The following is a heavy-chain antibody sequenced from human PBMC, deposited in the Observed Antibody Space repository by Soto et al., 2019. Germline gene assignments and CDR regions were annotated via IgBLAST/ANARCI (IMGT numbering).Heavy chain of an antibody. CDR3: ARDGRGGRSDY. J-gene: IGHJ4*02. V-gene: IGHV3-11*01. Sequence: QVQLVEPGGGVVKPGGSLRLPCAASGFTFSDYYMSWIRQAPGQGLEWASYISRSGNTIYYADSVKRRFPIAREKAKNSLYLQMNSLRAEDTAVYYCARDGRGGRSDYWGQGNLVTVSS. CDR2: ISRSGNTI. D-gene: IGHD1-26*01. CDR1: GFTFSDYY.